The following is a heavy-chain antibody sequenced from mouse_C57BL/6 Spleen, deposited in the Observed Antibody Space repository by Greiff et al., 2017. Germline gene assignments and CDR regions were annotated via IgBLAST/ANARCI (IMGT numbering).Heavy chain of an antibody. V-gene: IGHV7-4*01. CDR1: GFTFTDYY. D-gene: IGHD2-4*01. CDR3: VKADDYDIDY. CDR2: IRNKANGYTT. Sequence: EVMLVESGGGLVQPGASLRLSCAASGFTFTDYYMSWVRQPPGKAPEWLALIRNKANGYTTEYTASVKGRFTISRDNTQNILYLQMNTLRTEDSATYYGVKADDYDIDYWGQGITLTVSS. J-gene: IGHJ2*01.